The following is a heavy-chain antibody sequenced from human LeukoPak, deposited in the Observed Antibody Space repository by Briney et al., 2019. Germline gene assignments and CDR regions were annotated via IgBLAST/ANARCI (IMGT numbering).Heavy chain of an antibody. V-gene: IGHV3-23*01. CDR1: GFSFSSKA. Sequence: GGSLRLSCAASGFSFSSKAMSWVRQAPGKGLEWVSAIINSGGSTYYADSVKGRFTISRDNSKNTLFLQMNSLRAEDTAVYYCAKFLRRQLVPLFDYWGQGTLVTVSS. D-gene: IGHD6-6*01. CDR3: AKFLRRQLVPLFDY. CDR2: IINSGGST. J-gene: IGHJ4*02.